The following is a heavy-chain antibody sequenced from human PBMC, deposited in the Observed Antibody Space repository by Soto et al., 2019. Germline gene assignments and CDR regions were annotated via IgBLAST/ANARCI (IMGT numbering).Heavy chain of an antibody. J-gene: IGHJ6*02. CDR2: ISSSGSYI. CDR1: GFTFSSYS. V-gene: IGHV3-21*01. CDR3: ARIDYYDSSGYPYYYYYGTDV. D-gene: IGHD3-22*01. Sequence: EVQLVESGGGLVKPGGSLRLSCAASGFTFSSYSMNWVRQAPGKGLEWVSSISSSGSYIYYADSVKGRFTISRDNAKNSLYLQMKSLRAEDTAVYYCARIDYYDSSGYPYYYYYGTDVWGQGTTVTVSS.